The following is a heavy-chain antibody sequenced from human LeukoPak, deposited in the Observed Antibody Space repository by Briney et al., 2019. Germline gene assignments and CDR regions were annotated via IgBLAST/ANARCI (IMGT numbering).Heavy chain of an antibody. V-gene: IGHV3-33*01. CDR3: ARDLGHFSRGASYFDY. D-gene: IGHD3-16*01. J-gene: IGHJ4*02. CDR2: IWYDGSQK. CDR1: GFTFSSYG. Sequence: GGSLRPSCATSGFTFSSYGFHWVRQALGKGLEWVAVIWYDGSQKYYLDSVKGRFTISRDSFDNTVYLQMNGLRAEDTAVYYCARDLGHFSRGASYFDYWGQGALVTVSS.